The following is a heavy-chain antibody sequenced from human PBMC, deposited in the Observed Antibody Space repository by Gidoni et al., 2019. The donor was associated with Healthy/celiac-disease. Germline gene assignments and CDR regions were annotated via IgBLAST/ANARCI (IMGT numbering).Heavy chain of an antibody. CDR1: GFTFSSYA. CDR2: ISSNGGST. CDR3: ARDGGGSAGFDY. D-gene: IGHD1-26*01. V-gene: IGHV3-64*01. J-gene: IGHJ4*02. Sequence: EVQLVESGGGLVQPGGSLRLSCAASGFTFSSYAMHWVRQAPGKGLEYVSAISSNGGSTYYANSVKGRFTISRDNSKNTLYLQMGSLRAEDMAVYYCARDGGGSAGFDYWGQGTLVTVSS.